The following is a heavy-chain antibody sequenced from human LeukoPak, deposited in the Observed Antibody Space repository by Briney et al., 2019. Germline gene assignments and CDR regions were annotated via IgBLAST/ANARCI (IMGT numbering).Heavy chain of an antibody. D-gene: IGHD4-11*01. CDR1: GYTLTELS. CDR2: FDPEDGET. J-gene: IGHJ4*02. V-gene: IGHV1-24*01. Sequence: GASVTVSCKVSGYTLTELSMHWVRQPPGKGLEWMGGFDPEDGETIYAQKFQGRVTMTEDTSTDTAYMELSSLRSEDTAVYYCATAARLLAYSFDYWGQGTLVTVSS. CDR3: ATAARLLAYSFDY.